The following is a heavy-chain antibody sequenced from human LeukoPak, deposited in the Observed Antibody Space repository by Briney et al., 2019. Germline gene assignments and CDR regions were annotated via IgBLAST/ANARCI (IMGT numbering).Heavy chain of an antibody. V-gene: IGHV3-23*01. CDR1: GFTFSSYA. Sequence: PGGSLRLSCAASGFTFSSYAMSWVRQAPGKGLEWVSAISGSGDSTYYADSVKGRFTISRDNSKNTLYLQMNSLRAEDTAVYYCAKPGYSYGVYYYYMDVWGKGTTVTVSS. CDR3: AKPGYSYGVYYYYMDV. J-gene: IGHJ6*03. CDR2: ISGSGDST. D-gene: IGHD5-18*01.